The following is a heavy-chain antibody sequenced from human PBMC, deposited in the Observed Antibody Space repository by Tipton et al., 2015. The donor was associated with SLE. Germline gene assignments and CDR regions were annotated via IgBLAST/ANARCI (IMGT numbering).Heavy chain of an antibody. CDR2: ISHTGNT. V-gene: IGHV4-34*01. CDR1: GGSFSGYY. J-gene: IGHJ4*02. D-gene: IGHD2-21*02. CDR3: ARRVTHRADHAY. Sequence: TLSLTCAVYGGSFSGYYWSWIRQPPGKGLEWIGEISHTGNTNHNPSLKSRVTISLDTSKNQFSLRLSSVTAADTAIYYCARRVTHRADHAYRGQGPLGTFSS.